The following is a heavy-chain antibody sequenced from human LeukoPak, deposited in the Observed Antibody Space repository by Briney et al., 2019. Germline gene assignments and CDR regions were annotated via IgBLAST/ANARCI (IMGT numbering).Heavy chain of an antibody. Sequence: PSETLSLTCTVSGGSISSYYWSWIRQPPGQGLGWIGYIYYSGSTNYNPSPKSRVTISVDTSKNKFSLKVISMTVADTAVYYCARGGSRPSYYDIWSGLDYWGQGTLVTVSS. V-gene: IGHV4-59*01. CDR3: ARGGSRPSYYDIWSGLDY. CDR2: IYYSGST. D-gene: IGHD3-3*01. CDR1: GGSISSYY. J-gene: IGHJ4*02.